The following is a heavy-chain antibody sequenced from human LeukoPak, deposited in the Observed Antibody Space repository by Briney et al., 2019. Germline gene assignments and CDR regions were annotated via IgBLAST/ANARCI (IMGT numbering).Heavy chain of an antibody. CDR3: ARDRRGVAGAFDI. CDR1: GGTFSSNA. Sequence: SVKVSCKXSGGTFSSNAISWVRQAPRQGLEWMGGIIPIFGTANYAQKFQGRVTITTDESTSTAYMELSSLRSEDTAVYYCARDRRGVAGAFDIWGQGTMVAVSS. D-gene: IGHD3-10*01. J-gene: IGHJ3*02. CDR2: IIPIFGTA. V-gene: IGHV1-69*05.